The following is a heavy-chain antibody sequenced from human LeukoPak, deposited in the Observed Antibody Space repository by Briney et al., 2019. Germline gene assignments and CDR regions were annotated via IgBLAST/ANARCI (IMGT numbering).Heavy chain of an antibody. CDR1: GFTFSSYG. J-gene: IGHJ6*03. Sequence: GGSLRLSCAASGFTFSSYGMHWVRQAPGKGLEWVAVISYDGSNKYYADSVKGRFTISRDNAKNSLYLQMNSLRAEDTAVYYCARASRYYDFWSGAPPDYYYYMDVWGKGTTVTVSS. D-gene: IGHD3-3*01. CDR2: ISYDGSNK. V-gene: IGHV3-30*03. CDR3: ARASRYYDFWSGAPPDYYYYMDV.